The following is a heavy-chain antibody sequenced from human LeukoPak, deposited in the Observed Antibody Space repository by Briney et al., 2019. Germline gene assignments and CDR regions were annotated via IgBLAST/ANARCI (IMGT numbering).Heavy chain of an antibody. D-gene: IGHD3-16*02. Sequence: GASVKVSCKASGYTFTSYGISWVRQAPGQGLEWMGWINPNSGGTNYAQKFQGRVTMTRDTSISTAYMELSRLRSDDTAVYYCARDDDYVWGSYHPWGQGTLVTVSS. V-gene: IGHV1-2*02. CDR1: GYTFTSYG. CDR2: INPNSGGT. J-gene: IGHJ5*02. CDR3: ARDDDYVWGSYHP.